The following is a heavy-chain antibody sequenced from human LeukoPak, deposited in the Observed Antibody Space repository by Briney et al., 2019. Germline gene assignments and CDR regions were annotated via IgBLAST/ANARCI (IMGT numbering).Heavy chain of an antibody. CDR1: GFTFSTYE. CDR2: ISASGSTI. CDR3: AKESPAYGMDV. J-gene: IGHJ6*02. V-gene: IGHV3-48*03. Sequence: GGSLRLSCASSGFTFSTYEMNWVRQAPGKGLEWVSFISASGSTIYYADSVRGRFTISRDNSKNSLSLQLNSLGGEDTAVYYCAKESPAYGMDVWGQGTTVTVSS.